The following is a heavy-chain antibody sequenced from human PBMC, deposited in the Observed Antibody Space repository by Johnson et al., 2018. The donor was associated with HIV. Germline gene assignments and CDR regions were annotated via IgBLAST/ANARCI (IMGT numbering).Heavy chain of an antibody. CDR3: ARENYRRRDAFDV. CDR1: GFSFSPYA. J-gene: IGHJ3*01. Sequence: QVQLVESGGDLVQPGGSLRLSCAASGFSFSPYALHWVRQTPGKGLEWVAFTRFDGSKKYYADSVKGRFTISRDNSKNTLYLQINSLRTEDTAVYYCARENYRRRDAFDVWGQGTVVIVSS. CDR2: TRFDGSKK. D-gene: IGHD1-7*01. V-gene: IGHV3-30*02.